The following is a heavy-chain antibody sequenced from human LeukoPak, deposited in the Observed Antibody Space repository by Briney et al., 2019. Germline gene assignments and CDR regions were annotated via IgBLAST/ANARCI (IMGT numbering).Heavy chain of an antibody. CDR1: GYTFTSYD. J-gene: IGHJ4*02. V-gene: IGHV1-8*01. D-gene: IGHD1-26*01. CDR3: ARDGDGGWELFYYFDY. Sequence: GASVKVSCKASGYTFTSYDINWVRQATGQGLEWMGWMNPNSGNTGYAQKFQGRVTMTRNTSISTAYMELSSLRSEDTAVYYCARDGDGGWELFYYFDYWGQGTLVTVSS. CDR2: MNPNSGNT.